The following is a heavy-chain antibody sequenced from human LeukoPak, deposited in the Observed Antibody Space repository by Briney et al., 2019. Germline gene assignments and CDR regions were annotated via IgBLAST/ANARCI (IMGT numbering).Heavy chain of an antibody. CDR1: GGSFSGYY. CDR3: ARGPRRLTMIVVVIQRGGAFDI. J-gene: IGHJ3*02. CDR2: INHSGST. D-gene: IGHD3-22*01. V-gene: IGHV4-34*01. Sequence: SETLSLTCAVYGGSFSGYYWSWIRQPPGKGLEWIGEINHSGSTNYNPSLKSRVTISVDTSKNQFSLKLSSVTAADTAVYYCARGPRRLTMIVVVIQRGGAFDIWGQGTMVTVSS.